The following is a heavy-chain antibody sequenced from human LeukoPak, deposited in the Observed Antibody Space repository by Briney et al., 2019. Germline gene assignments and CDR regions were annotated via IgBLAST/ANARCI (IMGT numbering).Heavy chain of an antibody. D-gene: IGHD1-26*01. CDR1: GGTFSSYA. J-gene: IGHJ4*02. CDR3: ARAQWELHDFDY. Sequence: ASVKVSCKASGGTFSSYAISWVRQAPGQGLEWMGWISAYNGNTNYAQKLQGRVTMTTDTSTSTAYMELRSLRSDDTAVYCCARAQWELHDFDYWGQGTLVTVSS. CDR2: ISAYNGNT. V-gene: IGHV1-18*01.